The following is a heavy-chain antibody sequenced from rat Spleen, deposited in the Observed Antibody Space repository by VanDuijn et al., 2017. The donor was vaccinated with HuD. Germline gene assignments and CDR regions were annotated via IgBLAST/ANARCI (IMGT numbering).Heavy chain of an antibody. CDR2: MWSDGDT. V-gene: IGHV2-32*01. CDR3: ARESPYDGGYTL. CDR1: GFSLTSYH. J-gene: IGHJ2*01. D-gene: IGHD1-11*01. Sequence: QVQLKESGPGLVQPSQTLSLTCTVSGFSLTSYHVHWVRQLPGKGLARMGVMWSDGDTTYNSALKSRQSISRDTSKSQVFLKMSSLQTEDTATYYCARESPYDGGYTLWGQGVMVTVSS.